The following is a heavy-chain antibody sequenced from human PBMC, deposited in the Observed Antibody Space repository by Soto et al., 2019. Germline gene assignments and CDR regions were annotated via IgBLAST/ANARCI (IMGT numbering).Heavy chain of an antibody. CDR3: ARLVGVPYYYYYYMDV. Sequence: SETLSLTCTGSGGSISSYYWSWIRQPPGKGLEWIGYIYYSGSTNYNPSLKSRVTISVDTSKNQFSLKLSSVTAADTSVYYCARLVGVPYYYYYYMDVLCKGTTISVSS. V-gene: IGHV4-59*08. D-gene: IGHD3-22*01. CDR1: GGSISSYY. J-gene: IGHJ6*03. CDR2: IYYSGST.